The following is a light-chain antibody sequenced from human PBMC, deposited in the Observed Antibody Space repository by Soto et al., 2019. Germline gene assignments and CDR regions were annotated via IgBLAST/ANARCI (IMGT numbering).Light chain of an antibody. CDR3: CSYAGSSTVV. Sequence: QSALTQPASVSGSPGQSITISCTGSNSDFASYNFVSWYQQHPGKAPRLLIYEGSKRPSGVSNRFSGSKSGNTASLTISGLQAEDEADYYCCSYAGSSTVVIGGGTQLTVL. CDR2: EGS. V-gene: IGLV2-23*01. J-gene: IGLJ2*01. CDR1: NSDFASYNF.